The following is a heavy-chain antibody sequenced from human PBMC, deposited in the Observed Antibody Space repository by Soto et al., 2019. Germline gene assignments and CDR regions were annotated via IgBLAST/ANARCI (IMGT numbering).Heavy chain of an antibody. V-gene: IGHV3-23*01. J-gene: IGHJ4*02. CDR3: ARDQSGYGRFDY. CDR1: GFTFTSYV. Sequence: VGSLRLSCAASGFTFTSYVMNWVRQGPGKGLEWVSAINGGGTTYYTDSVKGRFTISSDNSKNTVYLEVDSLRAEDTAIYYCARDQSGYGRFDYWGQGTQVTVSS. D-gene: IGHD6-25*01. CDR2: INGGGTT.